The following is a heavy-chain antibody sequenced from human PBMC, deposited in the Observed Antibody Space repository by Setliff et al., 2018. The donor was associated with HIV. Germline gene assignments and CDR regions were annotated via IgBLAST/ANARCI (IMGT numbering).Heavy chain of an antibody. CDR2: TWPDGSDS. Sequence: PGGSLRLSCAASGFNLNIYGMHWVRQAPGKGLEWVAVTWPDGSDSYYADSVKGRFTISRDNSKNTGYLQMNRLRVDDTAVYYCARDSFGSGSYVYYFEYWGQGTLVTVSS. D-gene: IGHD3-10*01. V-gene: IGHV3-33*01. J-gene: IGHJ4*02. CDR1: GFNLNIYG. CDR3: ARDSFGSGSYVYYFEY.